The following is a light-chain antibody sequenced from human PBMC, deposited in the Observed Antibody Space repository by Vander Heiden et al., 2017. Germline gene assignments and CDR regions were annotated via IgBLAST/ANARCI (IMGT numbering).Light chain of an antibody. CDR1: QTVSSSY. CDR2: GAS. Sequence: EIVLTQSPGTLSLSPGDRATLSCRASQTVSSSYLAWYQQKPGQAPRLLIYGASSRATGIPARCSGSGSGTDFTLTISRLEPEDFAVYYCQQFGSSPWYTFGQGTKLEIK. CDR3: QQFGSSPWYT. V-gene: IGKV3-20*01. J-gene: IGKJ2*01.